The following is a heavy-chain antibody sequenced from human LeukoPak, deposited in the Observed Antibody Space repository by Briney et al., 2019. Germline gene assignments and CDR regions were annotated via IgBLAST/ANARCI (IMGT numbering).Heavy chain of an antibody. D-gene: IGHD3-9*01. J-gene: IGHJ4*02. CDR1: GFTFDDYA. CDR2: ISWNSGSI. CDR3: AKDASGYPRSPFDY. V-gene: IGHV3-9*03. Sequence: GGSLRLSCAASGFTFDDYAMHWVRQAPGKGLEWVSGISWNSGSIGYADSVKDRFTISRDNAKNSLYLQMNSLRAEDMALYYCAKDASGYPRSPFDYWGQGTLVTVSS.